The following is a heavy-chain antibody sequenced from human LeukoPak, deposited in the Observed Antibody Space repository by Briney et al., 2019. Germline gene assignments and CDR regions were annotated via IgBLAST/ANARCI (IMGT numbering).Heavy chain of an antibody. D-gene: IGHD1-26*01. V-gene: IGHV3-23*01. CDR2: ISGSGGST. CDR3: SRLPGARGGPYYFDY. Sequence: HSGGSLRLSCAASGFTFSSYAMSWVRQAPRKGLEWVSAISGSGGSTYYADSVKGRFTISRDNSKNTLYLQMNHLRAEDTAVYYCSRLPGARGGPYYFDYWGQGTLVTVSS. CDR1: GFTFSSYA. J-gene: IGHJ4*02.